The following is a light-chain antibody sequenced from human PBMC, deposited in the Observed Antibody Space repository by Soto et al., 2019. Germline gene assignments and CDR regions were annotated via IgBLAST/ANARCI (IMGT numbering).Light chain of an antibody. CDR1: QGISSY. J-gene: IGKJ1*01. V-gene: IGKV1-8*01. CDR2: AAS. CDR3: QQYYNYST. Sequence: AIRMTQSPSSFSASTGDRVTITCRASQGISSYLAWYQQKPGKAPKLLIYAASTLQSGVPSRFSGSGSGTDFTLTISCLQSEDFATYFCQQYYNYSTFGQGTRWIS.